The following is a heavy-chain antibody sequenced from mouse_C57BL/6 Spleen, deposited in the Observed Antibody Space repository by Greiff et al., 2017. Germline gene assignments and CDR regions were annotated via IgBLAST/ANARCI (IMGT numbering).Heavy chain of an antibody. V-gene: IGHV1-55*01. D-gene: IGHD2-4*01. CDR3: ARDYDYYFDY. J-gene: IGHJ2*01. CDR1: GYTFTSYW. CDR2: IYPGSGST. Sequence: QVQLQQPGAELVKPGASVKMSCKASGYTFTSYWITWVKQRPGQGLEWIGDIYPGSGSTNYNEKFKSKATLTVDTSSSTAYMQIISLTSEDSAVYYCARDYDYYFDYWGQGTTLTVSS.